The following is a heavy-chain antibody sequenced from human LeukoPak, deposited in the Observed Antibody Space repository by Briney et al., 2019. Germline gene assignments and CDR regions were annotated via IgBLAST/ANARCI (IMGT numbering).Heavy chain of an antibody. CDR3: ARHRKKWELLDY. J-gene: IGHJ4*02. CDR2: INHSGST. D-gene: IGHD1-26*01. Sequence: SETLSLTCAVYGGSFSGYYWSWIRQPPGKGLEWIGEINHSGSTNYNPSLKSRVTISVDTSKNQFSLKLSSVTAADTAVYYCARHRKKWELLDYWGQGTLVTVSS. V-gene: IGHV4-34*01. CDR1: GGSFSGYY.